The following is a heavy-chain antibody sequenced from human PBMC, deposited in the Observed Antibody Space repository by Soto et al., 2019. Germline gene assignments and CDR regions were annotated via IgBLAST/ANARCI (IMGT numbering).Heavy chain of an antibody. V-gene: IGHV4-4*02. CDR3: ARDLGYYYDSSGYHDY. J-gene: IGHJ4*02. Sequence: PSETLSLTCAVSGGSISSSNWWSWVRQPPGKGLEWIGEIYHSGSTNYNPSLKSRVTISVDKSKNQFSLKLSSVTAADTAVYYCARDLGYYYDSSGYHDYWGQGTLVTVSS. CDR2: IYHSGST. D-gene: IGHD3-22*01. CDR1: GGSISSSNW.